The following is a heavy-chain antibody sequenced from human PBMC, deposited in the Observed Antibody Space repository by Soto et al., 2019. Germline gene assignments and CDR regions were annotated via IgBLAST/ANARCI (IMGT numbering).Heavy chain of an antibody. J-gene: IGHJ5*02. CDR1: GGSISSYY. Sequence: KTSETLSLTCTVSGGSISSYYWSWIRQPPGKGLEWIGYIYYSGSTNYNPSLKSRVTISVDTSKNQFSLKLSSVTAADTAVYYCARIGGVYSSSWIRSNWFDPWGQGTLVTVSS. D-gene: IGHD6-13*01. CDR2: IYYSGST. CDR3: ARIGGVYSSSWIRSNWFDP. V-gene: IGHV4-59*01.